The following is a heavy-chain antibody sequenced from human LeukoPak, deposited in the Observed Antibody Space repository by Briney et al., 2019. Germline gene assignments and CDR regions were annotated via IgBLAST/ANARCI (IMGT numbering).Heavy chain of an antibody. V-gene: IGHV4-34*01. CDR1: GGSFSGYY. Sequence: SETLSLTCAVYGGSFSGYYWSWIRQPPGKGLEWIGEINHSGSTNYNPSLKSRVTTSVDTSKNQFSLKLSSVTAADTAVYYCARVDTIPWGPTAFDYWGQGTLVTVSS. J-gene: IGHJ4*02. CDR2: INHSGST. CDR3: ARVDTIPWGPTAFDY. D-gene: IGHD3-9*01.